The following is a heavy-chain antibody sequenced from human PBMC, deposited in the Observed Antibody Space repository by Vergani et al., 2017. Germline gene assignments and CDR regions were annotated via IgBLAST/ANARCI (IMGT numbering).Heavy chain of an antibody. J-gene: IGHJ4*02. Sequence: QVQLVQSGAEVKKPGASVKVSCKASGYTFTSYGISWVRQAPGQGLEWMGRIIPILGIANYAQKFQGRVTMTTDTSTSTAYMELRSLRSEDTAVYYCARDPFTYYYDSSGGGPFDYWGQGTLVTVSS. V-gene: IGHV1-18*01. CDR1: GYTFTSYG. D-gene: IGHD3-22*01. CDR2: IIPILGIA. CDR3: ARDPFTYYYDSSGGGPFDY.